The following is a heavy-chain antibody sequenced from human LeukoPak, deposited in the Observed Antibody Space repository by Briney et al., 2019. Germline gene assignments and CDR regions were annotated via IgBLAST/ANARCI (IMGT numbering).Heavy chain of an antibody. V-gene: IGHV4-59*08. D-gene: IGHD3-10*02. CDR2: IYYSGST. Sequence: SETLSLTCTVSGGSISSYYWSWIRQPPGKGLEWIGYIYYSGSTDYNPSLKSRVTISVDTSKNQFSLKLSSVTAADTAVFYCARHYYVTRETWFDPWGQGALVTVAS. J-gene: IGHJ5*02. CDR1: GGSISSYY. CDR3: ARHYYVTRETWFDP.